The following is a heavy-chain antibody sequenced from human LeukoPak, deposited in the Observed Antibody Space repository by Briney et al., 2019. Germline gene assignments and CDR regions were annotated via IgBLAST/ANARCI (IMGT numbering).Heavy chain of an antibody. J-gene: IGHJ4*02. CDR1: GGSISSSNW. D-gene: IGHD3-3*01. CDR2: IYHSGST. CDR3: ARAHRTRPPNDFWSGYLSGALWV. V-gene: IGHV4-4*02. Sequence: SETLSLTCAVSGGSISSSNWWSWVRQPPGRGLEWIGEIYHSGSTNYNPSLKSRVTISVDTSKNLFSLKLSSVTAADTAVYYCARAHRTRPPNDFWSGYLSGALWVWGQGTLVTVSS.